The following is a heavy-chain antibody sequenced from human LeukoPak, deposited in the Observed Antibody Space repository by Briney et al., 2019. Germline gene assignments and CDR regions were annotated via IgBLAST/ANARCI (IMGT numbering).Heavy chain of an antibody. D-gene: IGHD2-15*01. CDR2: IGNSGGGT. CDR3: VKRYCSGDTCYSAFDY. V-gene: IGHV3-23*01. Sequence: PTGGSLRLSCAGSGFSFSNNAMSWVRQAPGNGLEWVSAIGNSGGGTYYADSLQGRFTISRDNSKNTLYLQMNSLRAEDTAVYYCVKRYCSGDTCYSAFDYWGQGTLVTVSS. CDR1: GFSFSNNA. J-gene: IGHJ4*02.